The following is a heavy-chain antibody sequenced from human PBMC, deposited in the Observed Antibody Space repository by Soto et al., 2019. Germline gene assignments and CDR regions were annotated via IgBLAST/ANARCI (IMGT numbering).Heavy chain of an antibody. V-gene: IGHV1-46*01. D-gene: IGHD3-3*01. J-gene: IGHJ3*02. Sequence: ASVKVSCKASGYTFTSCYMHWVRQAPGQGLEWMGIINPSGGSTSYAQKFQGRVTMTRDTSTSTVYMELSSLRSEDTAVYYCARGSSIFGVVYDAFDIWGQGTMVTVSS. CDR2: INPSGGST. CDR1: GYTFTSCY. CDR3: ARGSSIFGVVYDAFDI.